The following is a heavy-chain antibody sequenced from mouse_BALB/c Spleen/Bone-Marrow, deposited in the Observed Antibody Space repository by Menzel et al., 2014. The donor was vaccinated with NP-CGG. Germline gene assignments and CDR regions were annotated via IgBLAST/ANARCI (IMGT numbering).Heavy chain of an antibody. Sequence: EVKVVESGGGLVQPGGSLKLSCAASGFTFSSYGVSWVRQTPDKRLELVATINSNGGSTYYPDSVKGRFTISRDNAKNTLYLQMSSLKSEDTAMYYCARVWYFDYWGQGTSLTVSS. V-gene: IGHV5-6-3*01. CDR3: ARVWYFDY. CDR2: INSNGGST. J-gene: IGHJ2*03. CDR1: GFTFSSYG.